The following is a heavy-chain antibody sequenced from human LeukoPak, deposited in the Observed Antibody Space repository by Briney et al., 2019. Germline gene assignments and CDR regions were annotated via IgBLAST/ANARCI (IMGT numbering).Heavy chain of an antibody. D-gene: IGHD3-22*01. Sequence: PSETLSLTCTVSGGSISSSSYYWGWIRQPPGKGLEWIGSIYYSGSTYYNPSLKSRVTISVDTSKNQFSLKLSSVTAADTAVYYCARNNYYDSSGYYFEYVFDIGGQGKMVTV. V-gene: IGHV4-39*01. CDR1: GGSISSSSYY. CDR2: IYYSGST. J-gene: IGHJ3*02. CDR3: ARNNYYDSSGYYFEYVFDI.